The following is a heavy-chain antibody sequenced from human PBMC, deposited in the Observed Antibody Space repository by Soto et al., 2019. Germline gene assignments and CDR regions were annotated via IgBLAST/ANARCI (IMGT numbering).Heavy chain of an antibody. Sequence: QVQLVQSGAEVKKPGSSVKVSCKASGGTFSSYAISWVRQAPGQGLEWMGGIIPIFGTANYAQKFQGRVTITADEATSTGYMELISLRSEDTAVYYCARYHIAVAGTFDYWGQGTLVTVSS. CDR2: IIPIFGTA. CDR1: GGTFSSYA. J-gene: IGHJ4*02. CDR3: ARYHIAVAGTFDY. D-gene: IGHD6-19*01. V-gene: IGHV1-69*01.